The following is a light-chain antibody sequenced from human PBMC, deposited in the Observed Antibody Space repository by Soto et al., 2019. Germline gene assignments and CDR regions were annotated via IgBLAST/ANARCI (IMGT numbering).Light chain of an antibody. CDR3: CSYAGSSTWV. J-gene: IGLJ3*02. Sequence: QSVLTQPASVSGSPGQSITISCTGTSSDVGNYNLVSWYQQHPGKAPKLMIYAGTKRPSGVSDRFSGSKSGNTASLTIAGLQAEDEADYYCCSYAGSSTWVFGGGTKLTVL. CDR1: SSDVGNYNL. CDR2: AGT. V-gene: IGLV2-23*01.